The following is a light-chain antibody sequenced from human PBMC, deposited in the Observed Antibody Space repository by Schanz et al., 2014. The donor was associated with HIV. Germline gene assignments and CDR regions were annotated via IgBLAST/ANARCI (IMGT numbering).Light chain of an antibody. CDR3: CTYAGTITHWL. CDR1: SSNIGNNY. Sequence: QSVLTQPPSASGTPGQRVSISCSGSSSNIGNNYVPWYQHLPGTAPKLLVYRNNQRPSGVPDRFSDSKSGTSASLAITGLQAEDEADYYCCTYAGTITHWLFDGGTKLTVL. J-gene: IGLJ3*02. CDR2: RNN. V-gene: IGLV1-47*01.